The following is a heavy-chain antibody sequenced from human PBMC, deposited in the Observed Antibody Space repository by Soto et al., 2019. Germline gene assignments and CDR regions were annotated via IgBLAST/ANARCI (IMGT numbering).Heavy chain of an antibody. CDR1: GYTFTGYY. D-gene: IGHD3-22*01. CDR2: INPNSGGT. J-gene: IGHJ4*02. Sequence: GASVKVSCKASGYTFTGYYMHCVRQAPGQGLEWMGWINPNSGGTNYAQKFQGWVTMTRDTSISTAYMELSRLRSDDTAVYYCARERAEVTEYYYDSSGYHDLDYWGQGTLVTVSS. V-gene: IGHV1-2*04. CDR3: ARERAEVTEYYYDSSGYHDLDY.